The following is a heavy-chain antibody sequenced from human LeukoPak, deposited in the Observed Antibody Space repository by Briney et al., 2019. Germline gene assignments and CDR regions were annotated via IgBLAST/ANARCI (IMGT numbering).Heavy chain of an antibody. V-gene: IGHV3-23*01. CDR1: GFTFSSYA. D-gene: IGHD3-10*01. CDR3: AKDQMRPLWFGTYSDY. CDR2: ISGSGGST. Sequence: PGGSLRLSCAASGFTFSSYAMSWVRQAPGKGLEWVSAISGSGGSTYYADSVKGRFTISRDNSKNTLYLQMNSLRAEDTAVYYCAKDQMRPLWFGTYSDYWGQGTLVTVSS. J-gene: IGHJ4*02.